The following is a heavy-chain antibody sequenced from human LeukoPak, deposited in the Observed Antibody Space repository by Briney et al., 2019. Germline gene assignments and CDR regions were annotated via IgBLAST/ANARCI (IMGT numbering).Heavy chain of an antibody. CDR2: IIPIFGTA. CDR1: GGTVSSYA. J-gene: IGHJ5*02. Sequence: ASVKVSCKASGGTVSSYAISWVRQAPGQGLEWMGGIIPIFGTANYAQQFQGRVTITAEESTSTAYMELSSLRSEDTAVYYCAGAGAVPAGYNWFDPWGQGTLVTVSS. D-gene: IGHD2-2*01. CDR3: AGAGAVPAGYNWFDP. V-gene: IGHV1-69*13.